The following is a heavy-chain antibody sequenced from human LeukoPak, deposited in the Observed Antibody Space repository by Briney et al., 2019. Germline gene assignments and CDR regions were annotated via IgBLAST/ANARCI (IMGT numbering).Heavy chain of an antibody. CDR1: GLTFSGHW. V-gene: IGHV3-7*05. CDR2: INPDGSGK. J-gene: IGHJ2*01. D-gene: IGHD4-23*01. CDR3: AGPLVESGGNIYFGL. Sequence: PGGSLRLSCAASGLTFSGHWMTWVRQAPGKGLEWVANINPDGSGKAYVDSVKGRFTISRDNAKKSLFLEMNSLRVEDTAVYYCAGPLVESGGNIYFGLWGRGTLVTVSS.